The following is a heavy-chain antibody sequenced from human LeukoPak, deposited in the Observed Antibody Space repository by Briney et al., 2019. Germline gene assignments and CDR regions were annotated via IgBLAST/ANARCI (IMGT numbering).Heavy chain of an antibody. CDR3: AKGAYTPLVISFDI. CDR1: GFTFSSFA. V-gene: IGHV3-23*01. D-gene: IGHD5-18*01. J-gene: IGHJ3*02. CDR2: ITGSGGST. Sequence: GGSLRLSCAASGFTFSSFAMSWVRQAPGEGLEWVSDITGSGGSTYYADSVKGRFTISRDNSKSTLYLQMNSLRAEDTAVYYCAKGAYTPLVISFDIWGQGTMVTVSS.